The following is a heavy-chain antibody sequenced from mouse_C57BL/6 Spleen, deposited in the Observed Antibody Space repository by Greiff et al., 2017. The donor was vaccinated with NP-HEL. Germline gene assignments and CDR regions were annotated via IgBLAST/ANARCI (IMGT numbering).Heavy chain of an antibody. CDR2: IWTGGGT. D-gene: IGHD2-4*01. CDR1: GFSLTSYA. Sequence: VHLVESGPGLVAPSQSLSITCTVSGFSLTSYAISWVRQPPGKGLEWLGVIWTGGGTNYNSALNSRLSISKDNSKSQVFLKMNRLQTDDTARYYCARNDYDEEGYAMDYWGQGTSVTVSA. J-gene: IGHJ4*01. V-gene: IGHV2-9-1*01. CDR3: ARNDYDEEGYAMDY.